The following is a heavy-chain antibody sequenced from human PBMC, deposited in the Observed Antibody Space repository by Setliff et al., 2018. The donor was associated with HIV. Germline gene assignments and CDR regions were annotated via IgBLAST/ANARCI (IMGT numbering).Heavy chain of an antibody. V-gene: IGHV1-3*01. J-gene: IGHJ3*01. D-gene: IGHD3-3*01. Sequence: GASVKVSCKSSGYSFTTYPIHWVRQAPGQRLEWMGWINAGNGNTKYSQKFQGRVTITRDTSANTGYMELSSLRSEDTAVYYCARGTKVVGYDFWSGYHNAFDVWGQGTLVTVS. CDR3: ARGTKVVGYDFWSGYHNAFDV. CDR1: GYSFTTYP. CDR2: INAGNGNT.